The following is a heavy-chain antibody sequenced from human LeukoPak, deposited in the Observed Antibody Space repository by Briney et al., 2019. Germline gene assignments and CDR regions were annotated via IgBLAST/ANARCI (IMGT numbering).Heavy chain of an antibody. D-gene: IGHD2-21*02. Sequence: PGGSLRLSCTASGFTFSSYAMNWVRQAPGKGLEWVSGIGAGGTFTYYADSVKGRFTIFRDNSRNTLYLQMNSLRADDTAVYYCARGMGVVVTAIPVAAFDYWGQGTLVTVSS. CDR3: ARGMGVVVTAIPVAAFDY. CDR2: IGAGGTFT. V-gene: IGHV3-23*01. J-gene: IGHJ4*02. CDR1: GFTFSSYA.